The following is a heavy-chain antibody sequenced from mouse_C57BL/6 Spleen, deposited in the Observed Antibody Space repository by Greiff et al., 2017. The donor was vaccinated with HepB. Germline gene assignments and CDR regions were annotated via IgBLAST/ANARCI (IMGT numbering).Heavy chain of an antibody. Sequence: DVHLVESGGDLVKPGGSLKLSCAASGFTFSSYGMSWVRQTPDKRLEWVATISSGGSYTYYPDSVKGRFTISRDNAKNTLYLQMSSLKSEDTAMYYCARHYDYDDASYYYAMDYWGQGTSVTVSS. CDR3: ARHYDYDDASYYYAMDY. CDR1: GFTFSSYG. D-gene: IGHD2-4*01. J-gene: IGHJ4*01. CDR2: ISSGGSYT. V-gene: IGHV5-6*01.